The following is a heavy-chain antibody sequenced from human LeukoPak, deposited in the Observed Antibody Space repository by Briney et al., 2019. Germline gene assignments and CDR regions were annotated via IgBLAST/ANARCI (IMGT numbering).Heavy chain of an antibody. V-gene: IGHV4-61*02. CDR1: GGSISSGSYY. Sequence: SQTLSLTCTVSGGSISSGSYYWSWIRQPAGKGLEWIGRIYTSGSTNYNPSLKSRVTISVDTSKNQFSLKLSSVTAADTAVYYCAREWIQLWRYYYYYMDVWGKGTTVTISS. CDR3: AREWIQLWRYYYYYMDV. J-gene: IGHJ6*03. CDR2: IYTSGST. D-gene: IGHD5-18*01.